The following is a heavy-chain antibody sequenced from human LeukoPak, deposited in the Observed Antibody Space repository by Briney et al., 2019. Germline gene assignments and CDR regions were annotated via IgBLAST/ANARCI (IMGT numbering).Heavy chain of an antibody. CDR2: INPKSGGT. CDR3: ARDHSSANSCYEDYYNGLDV. J-gene: IGHJ6*02. CDR1: GYTFTAYY. Sequence: EASVKVSCKASGYTFTAYYLQWVRLAPGQGLEWMGWINPKSGGTEYAQRFQGRVTMTRDTSISTAYMELSRLRSDDTAVYYCARDHSSANSCYEDYYNGLDVWGQGTTVTVSS. V-gene: IGHV1-2*02. D-gene: IGHD3-22*01.